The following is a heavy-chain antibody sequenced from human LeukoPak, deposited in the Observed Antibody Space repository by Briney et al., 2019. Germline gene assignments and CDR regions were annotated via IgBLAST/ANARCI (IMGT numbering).Heavy chain of an antibody. CDR2: IRPDGTT. D-gene: IGHD1-14*01. CDR3: ARRRKSTDN. J-gene: IGHJ4*02. Sequence: PSETLSLTCAVYSESFNDYFCIWIRQPPGKGLEWIGEIRPDGTTTYNPSLKTRVSISLDTSKTHSSLRLRSMAAAGTAVYYCARRRKSTDNWGQGSLVTVSS. CDR1: SESFNDYF. V-gene: IGHV4-34*01.